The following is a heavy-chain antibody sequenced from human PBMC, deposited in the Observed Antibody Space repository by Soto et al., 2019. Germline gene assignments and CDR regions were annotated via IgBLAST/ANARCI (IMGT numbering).Heavy chain of an antibody. Sequence: SETLSLTCTVSGGSISSGDYYWSWIRQPPGKGLEWIGYIYYSGSTYYNPSLKSRVTISVDTSKNQFSLKLSSVTAADTAVYYCARDVIVLVPAAMPPHNYYYYGMDVWGQGTTVTVSS. J-gene: IGHJ6*02. CDR3: ARDVIVLVPAAMPPHNYYYYGMDV. CDR2: IYYSGST. D-gene: IGHD2-2*01. CDR1: GGSISSGDYY. V-gene: IGHV4-30-4*01.